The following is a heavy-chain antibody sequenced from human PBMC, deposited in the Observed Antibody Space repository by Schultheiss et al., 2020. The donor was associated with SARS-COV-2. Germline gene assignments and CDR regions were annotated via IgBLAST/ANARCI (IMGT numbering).Heavy chain of an antibody. J-gene: IGHJ4*02. D-gene: IGHD6-6*01. CDR1: GGSISSSSYY. V-gene: IGHV4-39*07. CDR2: INHSGST. Sequence: SETLSLTCTVSGGSISSSSYYWSWIRQPPGKGLEWIGEINHSGSTNYNPSLKSRVTISVDTSKNQFSLKLSSVTAADTAVYYCARSGKGDSSSPAGWDWGQGTLVTVSS. CDR3: ARSGKGDSSSPAGWD.